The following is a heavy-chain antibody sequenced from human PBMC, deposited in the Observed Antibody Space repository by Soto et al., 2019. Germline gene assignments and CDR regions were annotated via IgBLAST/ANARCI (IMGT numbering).Heavy chain of an antibody. Sequence: SETLSLTCTVSSASISNHYWSWIRQPPGKGLEWIGYIYYSGSTNYNPSLKSRVTISVDTSKNQFSLKLSSVTAADTAVYYCARAQWLARLNWFDPWGQGTLVTVSS. CDR2: IYYSGST. CDR1: SASISNHY. J-gene: IGHJ5*02. V-gene: IGHV4-59*08. D-gene: IGHD6-19*01. CDR3: ARAQWLARLNWFDP.